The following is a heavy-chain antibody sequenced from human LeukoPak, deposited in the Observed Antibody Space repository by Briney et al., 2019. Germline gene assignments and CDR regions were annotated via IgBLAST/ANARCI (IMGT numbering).Heavy chain of an antibody. CDR1: GFTVSSNY. V-gene: IGHV3-53*01. CDR3: AREGPYDYVWGSYRQNYFDY. CDR2: IYSGGST. D-gene: IGHD3-16*02. J-gene: IGHJ4*02. Sequence: GGSLRLSCAASGFTVSSNYMSWVRQAPGKGLEWVSVIYSGGSTCYADSVKGRFTISRDNSKNTLYLQMNSLRAEDTAVYYCAREGPYDYVWGSYRQNYFDYWGQGTLVTVSS.